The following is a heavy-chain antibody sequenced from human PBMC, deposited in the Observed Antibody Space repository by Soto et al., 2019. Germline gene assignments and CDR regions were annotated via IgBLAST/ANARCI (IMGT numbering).Heavy chain of an antibody. D-gene: IGHD6-19*01. J-gene: IGHJ4*02. CDR1: GGSISSGGYS. V-gene: IGHV4-30-2*01. Sequence: QLQLQESGSGLVKPSQTLSLTCAVSGGSISSGGYSWSWIRQPPGKGLEWIGYIYHSGSTYYNPSLQGRVTISVDRFKSQFSLKLSSVTAAETAVYYGASAGGLGAVAADYWGQGTLVTVSS. CDR2: IYHSGST. CDR3: ASAGGLGAVAADY.